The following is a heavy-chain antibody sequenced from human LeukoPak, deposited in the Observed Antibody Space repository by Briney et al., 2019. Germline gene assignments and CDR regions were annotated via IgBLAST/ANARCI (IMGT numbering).Heavy chain of an antibody. CDR1: GGSISSGSYY. J-gene: IGHJ4*02. D-gene: IGHD1-26*01. CDR3: ARDGPVGATTGFDY. V-gene: IGHV4-61*02. Sequence: PSETLSLTCTVSGGSISSGSYYWSWIRQPAGKGLEWIGRIYTSGSTNYNPSLKSRVTISVDTSKNQFSLKLSSVTAADTAVYYCARDGPVGATTGFDYWGQGTLVTVSS. CDR2: IYTSGST.